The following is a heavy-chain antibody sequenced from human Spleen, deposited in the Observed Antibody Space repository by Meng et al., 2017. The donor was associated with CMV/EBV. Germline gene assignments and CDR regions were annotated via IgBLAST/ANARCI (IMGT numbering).Heavy chain of an antibody. Sequence: GESLKISCAASAFTFSNYPLHWVRQAPGKGLECVAVTSYDGSNKYYADSVKGRFTISRDNSKNTLYLQMNSLRTEDTAVYYCARDFASSGWYEDYWGQGTLVTVSS. V-gene: IGHV3-30*04. D-gene: IGHD6-19*01. CDR3: ARDFASSGWYEDY. J-gene: IGHJ4*02. CDR1: AFTFSNYP. CDR2: TSYDGSNK.